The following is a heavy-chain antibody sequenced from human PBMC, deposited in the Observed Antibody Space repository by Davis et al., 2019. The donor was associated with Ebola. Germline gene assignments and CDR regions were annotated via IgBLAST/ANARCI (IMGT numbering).Heavy chain of an antibody. Sequence: ASVKVSCKASGYTFSSYDIIWVRQATGHGLEWMGWMNPNSGKTGYAQKLQGRVTMTRDTSTSTAYMELRTLDSDDTAVYYCAREPQPLGGSCYSLGCYFDFWGQGTLVTVSS. CDR2: MNPNSGKT. V-gene: IGHV1-8*01. D-gene: IGHD2-15*01. J-gene: IGHJ4*02. CDR1: GYTFSSYD. CDR3: AREPQPLGGSCYSLGCYFDF.